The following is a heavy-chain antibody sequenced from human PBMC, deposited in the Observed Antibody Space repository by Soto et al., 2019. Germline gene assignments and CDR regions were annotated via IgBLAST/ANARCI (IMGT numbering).Heavy chain of an antibody. CDR1: AFTFSDYY. CDR3: AASAVVAAHY. J-gene: IGHJ4*02. Sequence: GSLRLSCAASAFTFSDYYMGWIRQAPGKGLERLSYISGNGNTIYYADSVKGRFTVSRDNAKNLLYLQMNSLRAEDTAVYYCAASAVVAAHYWGQGALVTVSS. CDR2: ISGNGNTI. V-gene: IGHV3-11*01. D-gene: IGHD2-15*01.